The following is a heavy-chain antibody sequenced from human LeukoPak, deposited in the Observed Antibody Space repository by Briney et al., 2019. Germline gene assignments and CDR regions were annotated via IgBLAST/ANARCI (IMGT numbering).Heavy chain of an antibody. Sequence: PGRSLRLSCAASGFTFSSYAMHWVRQAPGKGLEWVAVISYDGSNKYYADSVKGRFTISRDNSKNTLYLQMNSLRAEDTAVYYCARGALLWYNWNHEDYWGQGTLVTVSS. D-gene: IGHD1-14*01. J-gene: IGHJ4*02. CDR1: GFTFSSYA. V-gene: IGHV3-30-3*01. CDR3: ARGALLWYNWNHEDY. CDR2: ISYDGSNK.